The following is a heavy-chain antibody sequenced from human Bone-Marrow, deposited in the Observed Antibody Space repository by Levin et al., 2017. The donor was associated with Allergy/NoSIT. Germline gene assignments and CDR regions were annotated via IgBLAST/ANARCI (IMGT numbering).Heavy chain of an antibody. CDR3: ATREGQNYYYYYMDV. J-gene: IGHJ6*03. Sequence: PGGSLRLSCAASGFTFSSYAMSWVRQAPGKGLEWVSAISGSGGSTYYADSVKGRFTISRDNSKNTLYLQMNSLRAEDTAVYYCATREGQNYYYYYMDVWGKGTTVTVSS. V-gene: IGHV3-23*01. D-gene: IGHD1-26*01. CDR2: ISGSGGST. CDR1: GFTFSSYA.